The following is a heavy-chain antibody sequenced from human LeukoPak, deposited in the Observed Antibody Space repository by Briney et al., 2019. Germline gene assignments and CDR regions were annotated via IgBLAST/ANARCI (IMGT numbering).Heavy chain of an antibody. J-gene: IGHJ6*03. D-gene: IGHD2-2*01. CDR3: ARAVGPAARYYYYYMDV. CDR2: IYTSGST. CDR1: GGSISSYY. V-gene: IGHV4-4*07. Sequence: SETLSLTCTVSGGSISSYYWSWIRQPAGKGLEWIGRIYTSGSTNYNPSLKSRVNMSVDTSKNQFSLKLSSVTAADTAVYYCARAVGPAARYYYYYMDVWGKGTTVTVSS.